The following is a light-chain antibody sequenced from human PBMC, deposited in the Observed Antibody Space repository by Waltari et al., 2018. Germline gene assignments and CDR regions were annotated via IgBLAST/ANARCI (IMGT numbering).Light chain of an antibody. V-gene: IGKV3-20*01. J-gene: IGKJ1*01. CDR1: QSVGRS. Sequence: EIVLTQSPGTLSLSPGDRAPLACRASQSVGRSLAWYQQKPGQAPRLLIYDASRRATGIPDRFSGSGSGTDCSLTISTVEPEDCAVYYCQHYVRLPATFGRGTKVEI. CDR3: QHYVRLPAT. CDR2: DAS.